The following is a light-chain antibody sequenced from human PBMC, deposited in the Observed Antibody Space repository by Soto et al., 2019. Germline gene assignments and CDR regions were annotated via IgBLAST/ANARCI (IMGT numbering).Light chain of an antibody. Sequence: QSALTQPASVSGSPGRSIAISCTGTSSDVGGYNSVSWYQQHPGKAPKLMIYDVSNRPSGVSNRFSGSKSGNTASLTISGLQAEDEGGYYCSSYTTGGSYVFGTGT. CDR1: SSDVGGYNS. CDR2: DVS. CDR3: SSYTTGGSYV. J-gene: IGLJ1*01. V-gene: IGLV2-14*01.